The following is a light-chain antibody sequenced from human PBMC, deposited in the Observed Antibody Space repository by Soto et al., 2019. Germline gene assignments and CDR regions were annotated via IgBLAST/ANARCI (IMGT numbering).Light chain of an antibody. CDR3: QQYGSPWT. Sequence: ETVLTQSPGTLSVSPGERATLSCRASQSVSSSYLAWYQKKPGQATRLLIYGASSRATGIPDRFSGSGAGTDCTITISRLEPEYFAVYYCQQYGSPWTFGQGTKLEIK. V-gene: IGKV3-20*01. J-gene: IGKJ2*02. CDR1: QSVSSSY. CDR2: GAS.